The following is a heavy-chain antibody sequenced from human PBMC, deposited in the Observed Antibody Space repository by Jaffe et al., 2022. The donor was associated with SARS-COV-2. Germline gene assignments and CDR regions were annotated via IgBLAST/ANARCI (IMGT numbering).Heavy chain of an antibody. Sequence: QVHLVQSGAEVKKPGSSVRVSCRASGGTFDSYIISWVRQAPGQGLEWMGGIVPILGTTNYAQKFQGRVTIMVDESTSTSYMDLGGLRSEDTAVYYCARDPGGRATGNSGPDFWGQGTLVTVSS. J-gene: IGHJ4*02. CDR2: IVPILGTT. V-gene: IGHV1-69*01. CDR1: GGTFDSYI. D-gene: IGHD5-12*01. CDR3: ARDPGGRATGNSGPDF.